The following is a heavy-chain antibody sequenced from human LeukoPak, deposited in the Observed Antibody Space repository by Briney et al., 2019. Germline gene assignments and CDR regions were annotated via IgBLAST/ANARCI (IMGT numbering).Heavy chain of an antibody. CDR1: GGTFSGYA. V-gene: IGHV1-69*13. D-gene: IGHD6-13*01. CDR2: IIPNFGTA. Sequence: EASVKVSCKASGGTFSGYAISWVRQAPGQGLEWMGGIIPNFGTANYAQKFQGRVTITADESTSTAYMELSSLRYEDTAVYYCARDRDSSSWPDYYYYGMDVWGKGTTVTVSS. J-gene: IGHJ6*04. CDR3: ARDRDSSSWPDYYYYGMDV.